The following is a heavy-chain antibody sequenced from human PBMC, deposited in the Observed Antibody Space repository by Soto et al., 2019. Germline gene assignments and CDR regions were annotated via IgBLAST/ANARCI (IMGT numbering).Heavy chain of an antibody. CDR1: GFTFSSYG. D-gene: IGHD3-22*01. V-gene: IGHV3-30*03. CDR3: ARPDTWFGYGSSGYPLEIAGDD. CDR2: ISYDGSNK. Sequence: SLRLSCAASGFTFSSYGMHWVRQAPGKGLEWVAVISYDGSNKYYADSVKGRFTISRDNSKNTLYLQMNSLRAEDTAVYYCARPDTWFGYGSSGYPLEIAGDDWGQGTRVT. J-gene: IGHJ4*02.